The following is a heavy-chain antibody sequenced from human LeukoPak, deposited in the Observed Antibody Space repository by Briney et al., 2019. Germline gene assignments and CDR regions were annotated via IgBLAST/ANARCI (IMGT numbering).Heavy chain of an antibody. CDR3: ARDWRYDFWSGYYGIFGY. J-gene: IGHJ4*02. CDR2: INPNSGGT. Sequence: ASVKVSCKASGYTFTGYYMHWVRQAPGQGLEWMGWINPNSGGTNYAQKFQGRVTMTRDTSISTAYMELSRLRSDDTAVYYCARDWRYDFWSGYYGIFGYWGQGTLVTVSS. V-gene: IGHV1-2*02. D-gene: IGHD3-3*01. CDR1: GYTFTGYY.